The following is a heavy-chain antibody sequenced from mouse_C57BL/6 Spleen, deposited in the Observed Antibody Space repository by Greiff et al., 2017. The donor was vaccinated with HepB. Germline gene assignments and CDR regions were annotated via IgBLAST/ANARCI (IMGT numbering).Heavy chain of an antibody. J-gene: IGHJ2*01. D-gene: IGHD1-1*01. V-gene: IGHV1-58*01. Sequence: VQLQQSGAELVRPGSSVKMSCKTSGYTFTSYGINWVKQRPGQGLEWIGYIYIGNGYTEYNEKFKGKATLTSDTSSSTAYMQLSSLTSEDSAIYFCARDSYYYGSSLAYFDYWGQGTTLTVSS. CDR1: GYTFTSYG. CDR3: ARDSYYYGSSLAYFDY. CDR2: IYIGNGYT.